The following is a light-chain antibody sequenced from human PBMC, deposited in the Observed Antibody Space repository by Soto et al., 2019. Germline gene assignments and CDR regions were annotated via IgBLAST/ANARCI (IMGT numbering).Light chain of an antibody. CDR1: QSILTW. CDR3: QHYYSYPWT. J-gene: IGKJ1*01. Sequence: GDRVTITCRASQSILTWLAWYQQKPGKAPNLLIYKASNLQSGVPSRFSGSGSGTEFALTISSLQPDDSATYYCQHYYSYPWTFGQGTKVDI. V-gene: IGKV1-5*03. CDR2: KAS.